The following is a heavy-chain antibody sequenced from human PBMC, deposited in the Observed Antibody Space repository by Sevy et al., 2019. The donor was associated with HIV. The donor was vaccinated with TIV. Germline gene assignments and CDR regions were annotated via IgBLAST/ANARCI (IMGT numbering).Heavy chain of an antibody. CDR2: ISGSGGST. CDR1: GFTFSSYA. D-gene: IGHD4-17*01. Sequence: GGSLRLSCAASGFTFSSYAMSWVRQAPGKGLEGVSAISGSGGSTYYPDSVKGRLTISRDNSKTTLYLQMNSLRAEDTAVYYCAGALDYGLDYWGQGTLVTVSS. V-gene: IGHV3-23*01. J-gene: IGHJ4*02. CDR3: AGALDYGLDY.